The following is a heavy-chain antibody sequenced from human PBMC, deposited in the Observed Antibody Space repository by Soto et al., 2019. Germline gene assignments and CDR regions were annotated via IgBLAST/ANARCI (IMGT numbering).Heavy chain of an antibody. CDR1: GFIFSNYV. Sequence: VQLVDSGGGLVQPGGSLRLSCAASGFIFSNYVMSWVRQAPGKGLEWVSSISDSGGTSYYADSVKSRFTISRDNSKNTLYLQMNSLRAEDTAIYYCAKRPRALLTFDYWGQGTLVTVSS. V-gene: IGHV3-23*04. J-gene: IGHJ4*02. D-gene: IGHD1-26*01. CDR3: AKRPRALLTFDY. CDR2: ISDSGGTS.